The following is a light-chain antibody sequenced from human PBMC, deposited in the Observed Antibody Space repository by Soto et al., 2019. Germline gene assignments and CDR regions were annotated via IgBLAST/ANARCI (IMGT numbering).Light chain of an antibody. CDR2: WSS. CDR1: QSVLHRSNGNSY. Sequence: DIVMTQSPDFLAVSLGERATIKCRSSQSVLHRSNGNSYVAWYQQKPGQPPKLLIYWSSTRESGVPDRFSGSGSGTDFTLTVNSLQAEDAAVYYCQQYYTFPWTFGQGTKVEIK. V-gene: IGKV4-1*01. J-gene: IGKJ1*01. CDR3: QQYYTFPWT.